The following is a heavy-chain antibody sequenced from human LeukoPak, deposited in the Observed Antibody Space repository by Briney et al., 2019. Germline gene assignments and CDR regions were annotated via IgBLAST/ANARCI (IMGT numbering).Heavy chain of an antibody. CDR2: IEKDASRA. J-gene: IGHJ4*02. CDR3: AKQEGALIQNWCFDH. V-gene: IGHV3-23*03. Sequence: QPGGSLRLSCGASGFTFSDFAMSWVRLAPGKGLEWVSSIEKDASRAYYADPVRGRFTVSRDNSKNTLYLQMSSLRVEDTALYYCAKQEGALIQNWCFDHWGLGTLVTVSS. D-gene: IGHD1-26*01. CDR1: GFTFSDFA.